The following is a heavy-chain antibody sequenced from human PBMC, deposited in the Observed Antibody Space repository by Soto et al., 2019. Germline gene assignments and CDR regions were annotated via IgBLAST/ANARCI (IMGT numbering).Heavy chain of an antibody. J-gene: IGHJ4*02. CDR2: FSRTDNTV. V-gene: IGHV3-48*03. CDR1: GFMFSDYA. D-gene: IGHD5-18*01. Sequence: GGSLRLSCAASGFMFSDYAMDWVRQAPGKGLEWVSYFSRTDNTVQYADSVKGRFIISRDNVANSLYLQMHSLTAEDTAIYYCARETHSSHPNFDYCGPGTLVTVSS. CDR3: ARETHSSHPNFDY.